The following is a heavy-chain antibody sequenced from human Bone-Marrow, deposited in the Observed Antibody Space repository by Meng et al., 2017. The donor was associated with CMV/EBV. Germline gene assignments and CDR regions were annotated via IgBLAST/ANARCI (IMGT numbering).Heavy chain of an antibody. V-gene: IGHV3-48*03. CDR1: GFTFSSYE. CDR3: ARGCSSTSCYYYYYYGMDV. J-gene: IGHJ6*02. Sequence: GGSLRLSCAASGFTFSSYEMNWVRQAPGKGLEWVSYISSSGSNIYYADSVKGRFTISRDNAKNSLYLQMSSLRAEDTAVYYCARGCSSTSCYYYYYYGMDVWGQGTTVTVSS. D-gene: IGHD2-2*01. CDR2: ISSSGSNI.